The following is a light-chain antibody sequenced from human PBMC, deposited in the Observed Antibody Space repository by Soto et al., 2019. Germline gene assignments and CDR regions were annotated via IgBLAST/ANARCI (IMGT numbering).Light chain of an antibody. CDR2: GSS. V-gene: IGKV3-15*01. J-gene: IGKJ5*01. CDR1: QSVSSD. Sequence: EIVMSQSPATLSLSPGERATLSCRASQSVSSDLAWYQQTPGQAPRLLIYGSSTRATGVPARFSGSGSGADFTLTISNLQSEDFAVYYCQQYTNWPPITFGQGTRLEIK. CDR3: QQYTNWPPIT.